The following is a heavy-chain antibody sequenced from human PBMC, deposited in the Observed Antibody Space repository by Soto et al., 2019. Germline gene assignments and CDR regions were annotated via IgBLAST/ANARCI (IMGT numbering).Heavy chain of an antibody. CDR3: ARDPNGGYDRYYYYGMDV. CDR2: IIPIFGTA. CDR1: GGTFSSYA. Sequence: SVKVSCKASGGTFSSYAISWVRQAPGQGLEWMGGIIPIFGTANYAQKFQGRVTITADESTSTAYMELSSLRSEDTAVYYCARDPNGGYDRYYYYGMDVSGQGTTVTVS. D-gene: IGHD5-12*01. J-gene: IGHJ6*02. V-gene: IGHV1-69*13.